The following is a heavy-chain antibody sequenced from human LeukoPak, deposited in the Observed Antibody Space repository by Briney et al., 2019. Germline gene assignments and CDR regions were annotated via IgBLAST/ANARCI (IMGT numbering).Heavy chain of an antibody. Sequence: GGSLRLSCAASGFTVSSNYMSWVRQAPGKGLEWVSVIYSGGYTDYADSVKGRFTISRDNSKNTLYLQMNSLRAEDTAVYYCARDVHNWNDAPHQSDAFDIWGQGTMVTVSS. CDR2: IYSGGYT. J-gene: IGHJ3*02. CDR1: GFTVSSNY. D-gene: IGHD1-1*01. V-gene: IGHV3-66*02. CDR3: ARDVHNWNDAPHQSDAFDI.